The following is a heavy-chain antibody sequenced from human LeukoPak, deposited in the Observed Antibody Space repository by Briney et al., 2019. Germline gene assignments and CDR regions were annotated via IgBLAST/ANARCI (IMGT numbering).Heavy chain of an antibody. CDR1: GYTFSSYG. CDR3: ARDSVDGSGTYYNDSPDY. Sequence: GASVKASCKASGYTFSSYGISWVRQAPGQGLEWMAWISAYNGNTDYAQNLRGRVTMTTDTSTRTAYMELRSLTSDDRAVYYCARDSVDGSGTYYNDSPDYWGQGTLVTVSS. D-gene: IGHD3-10*01. CDR2: ISAYNGNT. J-gene: IGHJ4*02. V-gene: IGHV1-18*01.